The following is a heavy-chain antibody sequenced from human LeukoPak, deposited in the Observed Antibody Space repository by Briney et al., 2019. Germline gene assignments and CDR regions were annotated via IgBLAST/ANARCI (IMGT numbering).Heavy chain of an antibody. CDR3: AREGPALQGYYYGMDV. V-gene: IGHV1-3*01. D-gene: IGHD5-24*01. J-gene: IGHJ6*02. CDR1: GYTFTSYA. Sequence: ASVKVSCKASGYTFTSYAMHWVRQAPGQRLEWVGWINAGNGNTKYSQKFQGRVTITRDTSASTAYMELSSLRSEDTAVYYCAREGPALQGYYYGMDVWGQGTTVTVSS. CDR2: INAGNGNT.